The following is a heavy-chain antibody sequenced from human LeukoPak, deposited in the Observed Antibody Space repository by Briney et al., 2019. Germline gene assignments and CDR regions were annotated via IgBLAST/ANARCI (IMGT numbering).Heavy chain of an antibody. D-gene: IGHD3-22*01. CDR2: IYYSGST. CDR3: ATDAHSGSGYYGY. Sequence: SETLSLTCTLSGRSISSYYWSWIRQPPGKGLDWIGYIYYSGSTNYNPSLKRRVTISVDTSKNQFSLKLSSVAAADTAVYYRATDAHSGSGYYGYWGQGTLVTVSS. J-gene: IGHJ4*02. V-gene: IGHV4-59*01. CDR1: GRSISSYY.